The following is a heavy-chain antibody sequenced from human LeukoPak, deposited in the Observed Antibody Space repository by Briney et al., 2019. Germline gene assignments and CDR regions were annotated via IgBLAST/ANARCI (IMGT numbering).Heavy chain of an antibody. Sequence: PGGSLRLSCAASGFTFSSYAMSWVRQAPGKGLEWVSAISGSGGSTYYADSVKGRFTISRDNSKNTLYLQMNSLRAEDTAVYYCAKDGYAYYDFWSGYPQFDYWGQGTLVTVS. CDR1: GFTFSSYA. CDR2: ISGSGGST. V-gene: IGHV3-23*01. CDR3: AKDGYAYYDFWSGYPQFDY. D-gene: IGHD3-3*01. J-gene: IGHJ4*02.